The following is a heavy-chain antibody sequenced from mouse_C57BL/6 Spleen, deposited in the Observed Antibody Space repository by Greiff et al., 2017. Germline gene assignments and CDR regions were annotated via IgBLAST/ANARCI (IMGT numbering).Heavy chain of an antibody. Sequence: EVQLQQSGAELVKPGASVKLSCTASGFNIKDYYMHWVKQRTEQGLEWIGRIDPEDGDTKYAPKFQGKATITADTSSNTAYLQLSSLTSEDTADDYGARCSTTIVATGAMDYWGQGTSVTVSS. J-gene: IGHJ4*01. CDR3: ARCSTTIVATGAMDY. V-gene: IGHV14-2*01. CDR1: GFNIKDYY. D-gene: IGHD1-1*01. CDR2: IDPEDGDT.